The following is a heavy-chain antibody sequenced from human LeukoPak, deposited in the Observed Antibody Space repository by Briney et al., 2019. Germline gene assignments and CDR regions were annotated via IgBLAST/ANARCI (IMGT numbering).Heavy chain of an antibody. CDR2: IYSGGST. Sequence: GGSLRLSCAASGFTVSSNYMSWVRQAPGKGLEWVSVIYSGGSTYYADSVKGRFTISRDDSKNTLYLQMNSLRAEDTALYYCARGPRAPYYGMDVWGQGTTVTVSS. V-gene: IGHV3-53*01. J-gene: IGHJ6*02. CDR1: GFTVSSNY. CDR3: ARGPRAPYYGMDV.